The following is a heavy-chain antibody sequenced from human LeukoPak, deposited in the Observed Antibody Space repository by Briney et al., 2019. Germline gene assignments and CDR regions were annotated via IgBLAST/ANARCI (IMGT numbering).Heavy chain of an antibody. J-gene: IGHJ4*02. CDR2: INPNSGGT. D-gene: IGHD6-6*01. V-gene: IGHV1-2*02. Sequence: ASVKVSCKASGYTFSGYYMHWVRQAPGQGLEWMGWINPNSGGTNYAQKFQGRVTMTRDTSISTAYMELSRLRSDDTAVYYCARDRGSARIRSSHYWGQGTLATVSS. CDR3: ARDRGSARIRSSHY. CDR1: GYTFSGYY.